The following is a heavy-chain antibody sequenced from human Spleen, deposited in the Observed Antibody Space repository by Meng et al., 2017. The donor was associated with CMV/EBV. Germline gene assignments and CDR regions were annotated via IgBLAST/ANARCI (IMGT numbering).Heavy chain of an antibody. V-gene: IGHV2-70D*14. CDR1: GFSVTTRGVG. CDR2: IDWDNDK. D-gene: IGHD1-20*01. CDR3: ARSRYITDVLDY. Sequence: SGPTLVKPTQTLTLTCTLSGFSVTTRGVGVSWIRQPPGKALEWLARIDWDNDKFYRTSLKTRLTISKDTSKNQVVLTMTNMDPVDTATYYCARSRYITDVLDYWGQGTLVTVSS. J-gene: IGHJ4*02.